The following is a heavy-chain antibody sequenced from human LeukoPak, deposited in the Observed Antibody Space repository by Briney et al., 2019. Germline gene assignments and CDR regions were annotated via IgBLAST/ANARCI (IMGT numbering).Heavy chain of an antibody. D-gene: IGHD6-19*01. CDR1: GFTFSSYA. J-gene: IGHJ4*02. V-gene: IGHV3-23*01. Sequence: GGSLRLSCAASGFTFSSYAMSWVRQAPGEGLEWVSAISSSGGSTYYVDSVKGRFTISRGNSKNTLYLQMNSLRAEDTAVYYCAEDRYSSGFFDYWGQGTLVTVSS. CDR3: AEDRYSSGFFDY. CDR2: ISSSGGST.